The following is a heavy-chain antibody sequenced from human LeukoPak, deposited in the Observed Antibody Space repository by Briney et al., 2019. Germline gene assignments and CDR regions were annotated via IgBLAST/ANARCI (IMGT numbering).Heavy chain of an antibody. Sequence: PGRSLRLSCSASGFTFSTYGMHWVRQAPGKGLEWVAFIRYDGSNKYYADSVKGRFTISRDNSKNTLYLQMNSLRAEDTAVYHCAKAPRGSGSYYGDYWGQGTLVTVCS. CDR2: IRYDGSNK. J-gene: IGHJ4*02. CDR1: GFTFSTYG. D-gene: IGHD1-26*01. V-gene: IGHV3-30*02. CDR3: AKAPRGSGSYYGDY.